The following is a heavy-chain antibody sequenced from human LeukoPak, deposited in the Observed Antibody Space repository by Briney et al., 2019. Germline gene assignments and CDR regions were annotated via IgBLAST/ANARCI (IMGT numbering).Heavy chain of an antibody. V-gene: IGHV4-34*01. CDR3: ARSWNYGSGSLSY. CDR2: INHSGST. Sequence: SETLSLTCAVYGGSFSGYYWSWIRQPPGKGLEWIGEINHSGSTNYNPSLTSRVTISVDTSKNQFSLNLSSVTAADTAVYYCARSWNYGSGSLSYWGQGTLVTVSS. CDR1: GGSFSGYY. D-gene: IGHD3-10*01. J-gene: IGHJ4*02.